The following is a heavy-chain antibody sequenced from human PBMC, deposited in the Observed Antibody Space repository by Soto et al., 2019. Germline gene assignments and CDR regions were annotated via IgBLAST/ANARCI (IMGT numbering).Heavy chain of an antibody. CDR3: ARDAQFARWFGG. CDR2: ISSSSSTI. CDR1: GFTFSSYS. J-gene: IGHJ4*02. Sequence: EVQLVESGGGLVQPGGSLRLSCAASGFTFSSYSMNWVRQAPGKGLEWVSYISSSSSTIYYADSVKGRFTISRDNAKNSLYLQINSLRDEDTAVYYCARDAQFARWFGGWGQGTLVTVSS. D-gene: IGHD3-10*01. V-gene: IGHV3-48*02.